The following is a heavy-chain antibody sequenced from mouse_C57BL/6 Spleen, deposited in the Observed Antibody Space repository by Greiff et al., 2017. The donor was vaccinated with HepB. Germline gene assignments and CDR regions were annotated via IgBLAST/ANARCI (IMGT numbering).Heavy chain of an antibody. J-gene: IGHJ3*01. CDR3: ARDNYGSSYWFAY. CDR1: GFTFSSYA. Sequence: EVQVVESGGGLVKPGGSLKLSCAASGFTFSSYAMSWVRQTPEKRLEWVATISDGGSYTYYPDNVKGRFTISRDNAKNNLYLQMSHLKSEDTAMYYCARDNYGSSYWFAYWGQGTLVTVSA. D-gene: IGHD1-1*01. CDR2: ISDGGSYT. V-gene: IGHV5-4*01.